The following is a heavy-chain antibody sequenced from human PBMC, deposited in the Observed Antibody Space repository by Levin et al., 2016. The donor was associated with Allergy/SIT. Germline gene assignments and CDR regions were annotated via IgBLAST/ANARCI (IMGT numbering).Heavy chain of an antibody. D-gene: IGHD2-2*01. V-gene: IGHV4-34*01. J-gene: IGHJ5*02. CDR2: INHSGST. Sequence: WIRQPPGKGLEWIGEINHSGSTNYNPSLKSRVTISVDTSKNQFSLKLSSVTAADTAVYYCARVRQRGYCSSTSCYNWFDPWGQGTLVTVSS. CDR3: ARVRQRGYCSSTSCYNWFDP.